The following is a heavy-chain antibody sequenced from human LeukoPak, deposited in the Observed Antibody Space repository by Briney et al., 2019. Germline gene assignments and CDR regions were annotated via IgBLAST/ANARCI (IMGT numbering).Heavy chain of an antibody. CDR1: GYTFTNYG. CDR2: ISAYNGNT. Sequence: ASVKVSCKXSGYTFTNYGITWVRQAPGQGLEWMGWISAYNGNTKYAQKLQGRVTMTTDTSTSTAYMELKSLRSDDTAVYYCARALRLEEEYYFDNWGQGTLVTVSS. CDR3: ARALRLEEEYYFDN. J-gene: IGHJ4*02. V-gene: IGHV1-18*01. D-gene: IGHD4-17*01.